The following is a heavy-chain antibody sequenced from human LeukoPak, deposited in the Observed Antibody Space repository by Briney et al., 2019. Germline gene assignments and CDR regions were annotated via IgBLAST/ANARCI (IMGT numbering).Heavy chain of an antibody. CDR1: GFTVSSNY. Sequence: GGSLRLSCAASGFTVSSNYMSWVRQAPGKGLEWVANIKQDGSEKYYVDSVKGRFTISRDNAKNSLSLQMNSLRVEDTAVYYCARDEGWLQLNYWGQGTLVTVSS. CDR3: ARDEGWLQLNY. V-gene: IGHV3-7*01. D-gene: IGHD5-24*01. J-gene: IGHJ4*02. CDR2: IKQDGSEK.